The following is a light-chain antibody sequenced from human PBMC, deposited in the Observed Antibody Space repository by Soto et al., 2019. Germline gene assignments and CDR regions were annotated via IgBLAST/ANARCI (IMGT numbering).Light chain of an antibody. Sequence: DIQLTQSPFFLSASVGDRVTITCRASQGIRSYLAWYQQRPGKAPELLIYGASTLRTGVASRFSGSGSRTEFTLTISSLQHEDFATYFCQQLNIFPPLFTFGPGTKVDIK. CDR1: QGIRSY. CDR3: QQLNIFPPLFT. CDR2: GAS. V-gene: IGKV1-9*01. J-gene: IGKJ3*01.